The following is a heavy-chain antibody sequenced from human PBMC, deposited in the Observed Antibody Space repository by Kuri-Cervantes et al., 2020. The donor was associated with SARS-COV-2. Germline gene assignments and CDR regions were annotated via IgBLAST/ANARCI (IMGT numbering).Heavy chain of an antibody. J-gene: IGHJ3*01. CDR1: GFTFSSHT. Sequence: GGSLRLSCAASGFTFSSHTMNWVRQAPGKGLEWVSSISRSSTYIYYADSLKGRFTVSRDNAKNSLYLQMNSLRAEDTAIYYCARDGGKQWLVPIGAFDVWGQGTVVTVSS. CDR3: ARDGGKQWLVPIGAFDV. V-gene: IGHV3-21*01. CDR2: ISRSSTYI. D-gene: IGHD6-19*01.